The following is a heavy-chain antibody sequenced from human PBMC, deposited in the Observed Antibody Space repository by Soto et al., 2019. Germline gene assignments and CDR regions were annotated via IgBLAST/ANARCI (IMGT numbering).Heavy chain of an antibody. Sequence: GGSLRLSCAASGFTFSSYAMHWVRQAPGKGLEWVAVISYDGSNKYYADSVKGRFTISRDNSKNTLYLQMNSLRAEDTAVYYCARDLPDYDILTGGYYYYYGMDVWGQGTTVTVSS. CDR3: ARDLPDYDILTGGYYYYYGMDV. D-gene: IGHD3-9*01. CDR2: ISYDGSNK. V-gene: IGHV3-30-3*01. CDR1: GFTFSSYA. J-gene: IGHJ6*02.